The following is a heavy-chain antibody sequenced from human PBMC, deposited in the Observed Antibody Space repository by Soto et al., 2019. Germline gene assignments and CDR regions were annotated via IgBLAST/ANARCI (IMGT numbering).Heavy chain of an antibody. V-gene: IGHV4-39*01. CDR2: TYYRGSA. Sequence: QLHLQESGPGLVKPSETLSLTCTVSGDSITSSNKYWGWARQPPGKGLEWIGSTYYRGSAYYSPSLTSRFTISLASSANPLSLKLSSVPAADTAVYYSASRSYDNSGYYDVEYWGQGTLVTVSS. D-gene: IGHD3-22*01. CDR3: ASRSYDNSGYYDVEY. J-gene: IGHJ4*02. CDR1: GDSITSSNKY.